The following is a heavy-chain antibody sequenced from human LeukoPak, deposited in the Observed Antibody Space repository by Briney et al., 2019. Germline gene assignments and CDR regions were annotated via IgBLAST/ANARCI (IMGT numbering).Heavy chain of an antibody. Sequence: SETLSLTCTVSGGSISSYYWSWIRQPPGKGLEWIGYVYTSGSTNYNPSLKSRVTMSVDTSKNQFSLKLSSVTAADTAVYYCARDHPYYDFWSGSTNTDAFDIWGQGTMVTVSS. J-gene: IGHJ3*02. CDR1: GGSISSYY. CDR2: VYTSGST. D-gene: IGHD3-3*01. V-gene: IGHV4-4*09. CDR3: ARDHPYYDFWSGSTNTDAFDI.